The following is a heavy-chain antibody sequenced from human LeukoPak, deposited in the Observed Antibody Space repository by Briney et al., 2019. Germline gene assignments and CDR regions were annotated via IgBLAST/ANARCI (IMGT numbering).Heavy chain of an antibody. Sequence: GGSLRLSCTVSGLTFDTYGMSWVRQAPGKGLVWVSRINSDGSTTDYADSVKGGFTISRDNAKNTLYLQMNSLRADDTAIYYCTRNVLGYGDWDIWGQGTLVTVSS. J-gene: IGHJ4*02. V-gene: IGHV3-74*01. CDR3: TRNVLGYGDWDI. CDR2: INSDGSTT. CDR1: GLTFDTYG. D-gene: IGHD4-17*01.